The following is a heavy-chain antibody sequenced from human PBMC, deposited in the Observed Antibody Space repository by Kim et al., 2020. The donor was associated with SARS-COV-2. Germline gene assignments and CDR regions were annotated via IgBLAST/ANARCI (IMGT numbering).Heavy chain of an antibody. J-gene: IGHJ4*02. Sequence: NSRVTISVDTSKNQFSLKLSSVTAADTAVYYCAYVGYDSSGYYHRRPFDYWGQGTLVTVSS. D-gene: IGHD3-22*01. V-gene: IGHV4-34*01. CDR3: AYVGYDSSGYYHRRPFDY.